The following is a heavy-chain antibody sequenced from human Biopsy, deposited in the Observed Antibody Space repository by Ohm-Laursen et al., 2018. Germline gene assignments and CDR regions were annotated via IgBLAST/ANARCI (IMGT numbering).Heavy chain of an antibody. CDR1: GGSISSDY. J-gene: IGHJ5*02. V-gene: IGHV4-31*03. D-gene: IGHD3-9*01. Sequence: TLSLTCTVSGGSISSDYWNWIRHHPGKGLEWIGNIFYSANTYYNPSLKSRVTISVDTSKNQFSLKLSSVTAADTAVYYCARDRFDLLTPNWFDPWGQGTLVTVSP. CDR3: ARDRFDLLTPNWFDP. CDR2: IFYSANT.